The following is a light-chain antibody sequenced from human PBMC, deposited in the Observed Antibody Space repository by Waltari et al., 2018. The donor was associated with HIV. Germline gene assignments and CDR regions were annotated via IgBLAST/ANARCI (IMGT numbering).Light chain of an antibody. CDR2: RNN. CDR3: AAWDDSLSGRV. J-gene: IGLJ3*02. Sequence: QSVLTQPPSASGTPGQRVTISCSGSSSNTGPNYVYWYQQLPGTAPKLRIYRNNRRPSGCPDRFAGSKSGTSASLAISGLRADDEADYHCAAWDDSLSGRVFGGGTKLTVL. CDR1: SSNTGPNY. V-gene: IGLV1-47*01.